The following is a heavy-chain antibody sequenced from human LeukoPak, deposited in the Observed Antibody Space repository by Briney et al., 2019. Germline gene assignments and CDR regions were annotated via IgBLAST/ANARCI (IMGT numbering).Heavy chain of an antibody. Sequence: GGSLRLSSAASGFTFSSYAMHWVRQAPGKGLEYVSAISSNGGSTYYANSVKGRFTISRDNSKNTLYLQMGSLRAEDMAVYYCARSYMVRGALDYWGQGTLVTVSS. V-gene: IGHV3-64*01. CDR3: ARSYMVRGALDY. CDR2: ISSNGGST. D-gene: IGHD3-10*01. J-gene: IGHJ4*02. CDR1: GFTFSSYA.